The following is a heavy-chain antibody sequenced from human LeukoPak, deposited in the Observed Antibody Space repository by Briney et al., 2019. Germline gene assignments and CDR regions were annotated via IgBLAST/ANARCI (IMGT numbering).Heavy chain of an antibody. D-gene: IGHD3-3*01. CDR2: IRSDGSNK. V-gene: IGHV3-30*04. CDR1: GFTFSSYA. CDR3: VSRFVDY. J-gene: IGHJ4*02. Sequence: GRSLRLSCAASGFTFSSYAMHWVRQAPGKGLEWVAFIRSDGSNKYYADSVKGRFTISRDNFKNTLYLRMNSLRAEDTAVYYCVSRFVDYWGQGTLVTVSS.